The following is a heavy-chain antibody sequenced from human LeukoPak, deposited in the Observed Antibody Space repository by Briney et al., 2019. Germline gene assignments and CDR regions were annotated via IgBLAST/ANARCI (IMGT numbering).Heavy chain of an antibody. D-gene: IGHD2-15*01. CDR3: ARDLRGGNFDY. V-gene: IGHV4-59*01. CDR2: IYYSGST. Sequence: SETLSLTCTVSGDSISSYYWSWLRHPPGKGLEWIGYIYYSGSTNYNPSLKSRVTMSVDTSKNQFSLKLSSVTAADTAVYYCARDLRGGNFDYWGQGTLVTVSS. J-gene: IGHJ4*02. CDR1: GDSISSYY.